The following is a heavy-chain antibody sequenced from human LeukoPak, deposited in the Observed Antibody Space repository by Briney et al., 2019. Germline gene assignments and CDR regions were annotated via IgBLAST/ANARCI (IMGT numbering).Heavy chain of an antibody. Sequence: GGSLRLSCAASGFTFSSYAMSWVRQAPGKGLEWVSAISGSGGSTYYADSVKGRFTISRDNSKNTLYLQMNSLRAEDTAVYYCARAKNGYSYGIDIWGQGTMVTVSS. D-gene: IGHD5-18*01. J-gene: IGHJ3*02. CDR2: ISGSGGST. CDR3: ARAKNGYSYGIDI. CDR1: GFTFSSYA. V-gene: IGHV3-23*01.